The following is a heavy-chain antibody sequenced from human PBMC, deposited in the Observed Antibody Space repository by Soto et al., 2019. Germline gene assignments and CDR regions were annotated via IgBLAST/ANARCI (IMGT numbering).Heavy chain of an antibody. Sequence: SXTQSLTCTVAGGFLGGYYWSWNRQPPGKGLERMGXIYYNXNPKHNYSLKXXVTMSVDXXKNHSSLRMTPVPAADTPVYYCARHGVKYHFDYWGQGALVTVSS. CDR3: ARHGVKYHFDY. CDR2: IYYNXNP. D-gene: IGHD2-2*02. J-gene: IGHJ4*02. V-gene: IGHV4-59*08. CDR1: GGFLGGYY.